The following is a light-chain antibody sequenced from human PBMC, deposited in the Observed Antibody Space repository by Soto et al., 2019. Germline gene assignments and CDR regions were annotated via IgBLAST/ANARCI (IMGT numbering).Light chain of an antibody. CDR3: AAWDDSLKGVI. J-gene: IGLJ2*01. CDR1: SSNIGSNT. CDR2: TNI. V-gene: IGLV1-44*01. Sequence: QSVLTQPPSASGTPGQRVTISCSGSSSNIGSNTVNWYQQLPGTAPKLLIYTNIQRPSGVPDRFSGSKSGTSASLAISGLQSEDEADYYSAAWDDSLKGVIFGGGTKLTVL.